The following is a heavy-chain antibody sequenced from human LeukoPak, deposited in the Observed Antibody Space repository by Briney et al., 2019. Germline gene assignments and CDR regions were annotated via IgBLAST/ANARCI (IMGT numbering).Heavy chain of an antibody. Sequence: SETLPLTCTVSGVSISNHYSSWIRQPPGKGLEWIGYIYYTGNTNYNPSLMSRVTISEDTSKNQVSLELSSVTAADTAVYYCVRHSRVVAFDYWGQGNLVTVSS. CDR2: IYYTGNT. CDR3: VRHSRVVAFDY. CDR1: GVSISNHY. D-gene: IGHD2-15*01. J-gene: IGHJ4*02. V-gene: IGHV4-59*08.